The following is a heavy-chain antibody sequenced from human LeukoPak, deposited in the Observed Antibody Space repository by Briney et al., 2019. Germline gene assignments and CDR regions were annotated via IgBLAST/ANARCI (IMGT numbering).Heavy chain of an antibody. Sequence: SETLSLTCTVSGGSISSYYWSWIRQPPGKGLEWIGRIYTSGSTNYNPSLKSRVTMSVDTSKNQFSLKLSSVTAADTAVYYCASLGSGAAAGHYYYYYGMDVWGQGTTVTVSS. D-gene: IGHD6-13*01. CDR1: GGSISSYY. CDR2: IYTSGST. J-gene: IGHJ6*02. V-gene: IGHV4-4*07. CDR3: ASLGSGAAAGHYYYYYGMDV.